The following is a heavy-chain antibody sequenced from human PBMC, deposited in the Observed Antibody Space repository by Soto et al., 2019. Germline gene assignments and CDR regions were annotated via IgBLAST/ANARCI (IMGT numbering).Heavy chain of an antibody. V-gene: IGHV4-34*01. CDR2: INPTGGT. D-gene: IGHD3-3*01. Sequence: SETLSLTCAVYGGSVNGYYWNWIRQPPGKGLEWIGEINPTGGTHYNPSLKSRATMSVDTSKNQFSLRLSSVTAADTAIYYCATRITVFGLPIPPFDPWGQGTQVTVSS. CDR1: GGSVNGYY. J-gene: IGHJ5*02. CDR3: ATRITVFGLPIPPFDP.